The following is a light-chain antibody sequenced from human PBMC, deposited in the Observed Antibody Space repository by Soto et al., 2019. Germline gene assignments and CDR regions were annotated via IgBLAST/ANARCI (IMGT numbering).Light chain of an antibody. J-gene: IGLJ1*01. CDR2: EVS. CDR3: SSYTSSSPYV. V-gene: IGLV2-14*01. Sequence: QSALTQPASVSGSPGQSITISCTGTSSDVGGYKYVSWYQQHPGKAPKLMIYEVSNRPSGVSNRFSGSKSGNTASLTISGLQAEDDADYYCSSYTSSSPYVFGTGTKVTVL. CDR1: SSDVGGYKY.